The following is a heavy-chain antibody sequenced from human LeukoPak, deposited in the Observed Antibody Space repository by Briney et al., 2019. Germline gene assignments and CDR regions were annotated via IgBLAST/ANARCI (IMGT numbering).Heavy chain of an antibody. CDR3: AKDQRWESPHYLDS. CDR2: IYSGGVI. CDR1: VFTVSSYC. Sequence: QAGGSLRLSCAGSVFTVSSYCMSWVRQAPGKGLEWMSVIYSGGVIYYADSVKGRFTISRDNSKNTLYLQMNSLRAEDTAVYYCAKDQRWESPHYLDSWGQGTLVTVSS. D-gene: IGHD1-26*01. J-gene: IGHJ4*02. V-gene: IGHV3-53*01.